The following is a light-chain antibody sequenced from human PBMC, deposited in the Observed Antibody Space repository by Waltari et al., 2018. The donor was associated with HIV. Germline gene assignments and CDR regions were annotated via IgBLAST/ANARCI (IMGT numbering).Light chain of an antibody. J-gene: IGKJ2*01. CDR1: QSVSSSY. Sequence: EIVLTQSPDTLSLSPGERATLSCRASQSVSSSYLAWYQQKPGQAPRLLIYGASSRATGIPDRFSGSGSGTDFTLTISRLEPEDFAVYYCQQYGSSPVTFGQGTKLEIK. CDR2: GAS. V-gene: IGKV3-20*01. CDR3: QQYGSSPVT.